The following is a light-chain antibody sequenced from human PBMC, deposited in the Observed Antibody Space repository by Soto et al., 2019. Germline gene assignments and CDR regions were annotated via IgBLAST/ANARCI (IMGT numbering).Light chain of an antibody. CDR1: QSVSRW. CDR3: QQYERYPLT. V-gene: IGKV1-5*01. J-gene: IGKJ4*01. Sequence: DVQMTQSPSTLSASVGDRVTITCRASQSVSRWVGWYQQKPGKAPELLIYGASTLESGVPSRFSGSGSGTEFTLTITSLQPDDSATYYCQQYERYPLTFGGGTKVDIK. CDR2: GAS.